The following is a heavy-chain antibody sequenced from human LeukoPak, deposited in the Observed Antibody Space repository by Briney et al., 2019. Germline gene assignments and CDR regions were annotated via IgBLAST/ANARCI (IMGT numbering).Heavy chain of an antibody. Sequence: GASVKVSCKASGYTFTSYGISWVRQAPGQGLEWMGWISAYNGNTNYAQKLQGRVTMTTDTSTSTAYMELRSLRSDDTAVYYCARGTLTRPLWFGELCHWFDPWGQGTLVTVSS. CDR2: ISAYNGNT. J-gene: IGHJ5*02. CDR1: GYTFTSYG. CDR3: ARGTLTRPLWFGELCHWFDP. V-gene: IGHV1-18*01. D-gene: IGHD3-10*01.